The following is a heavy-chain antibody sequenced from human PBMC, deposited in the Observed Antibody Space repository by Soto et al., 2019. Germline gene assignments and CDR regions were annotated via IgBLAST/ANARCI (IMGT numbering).Heavy chain of an antibody. J-gene: IGHJ3*02. CDR1: GGTFSSYA. CDR2: IIPIFGTA. CDR3: AMFFLGSENYLGDAFDI. Sequence: SVKVSCKASGGTFSSYAISWVRQAPGQGLEWMGGIIPIFGTADYAQKFQGRVTITADESTSTAYMELSSLRSEDTAVYYCAMFFLGSENYLGDAFDIWGQGTMVTVSS. V-gene: IGHV1-69*13. D-gene: IGHD3-10*01.